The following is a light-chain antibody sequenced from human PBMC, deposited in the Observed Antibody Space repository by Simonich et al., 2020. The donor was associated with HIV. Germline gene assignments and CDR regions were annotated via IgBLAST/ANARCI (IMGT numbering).Light chain of an antibody. CDR1: QSVLYSSNNKNH. V-gene: IGKV4-1*01. J-gene: IGKJ1*01. CDR2: WAA. Sequence: DIVMTQSPDSLAVSLGERATINCESSQSVLYSSNNKNHLAWYQQKPGQPPNLLIYWAATRESGVPDRFSGSGSGTDFTITINSLQAEDVAVYYCQQHYDTPWTFGQGTKVEIK. CDR3: QQHYDTPWT.